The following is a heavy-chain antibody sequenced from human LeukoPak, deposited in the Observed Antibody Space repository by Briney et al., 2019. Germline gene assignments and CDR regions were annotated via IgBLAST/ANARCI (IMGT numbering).Heavy chain of an antibody. CDR1: GGSITSYY. Sequence: SETLSLTCTVSGGSITSYYWSLIWQPAGKGLEWIGRIYTSGTTNYNPSLKCRVTMSVDTSKNHFSLQLRSVTAADTAVYYCARANYDGSDYWGQGTLVTVSS. J-gene: IGHJ4*02. V-gene: IGHV4-4*07. CDR3: ARANYDGSDY. CDR2: IYTSGTT. D-gene: IGHD3-22*01.